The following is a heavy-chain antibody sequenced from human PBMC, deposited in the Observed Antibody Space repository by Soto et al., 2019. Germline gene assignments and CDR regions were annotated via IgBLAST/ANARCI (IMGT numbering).Heavy chain of an antibody. D-gene: IGHD3-9*01. J-gene: IGHJ4*02. Sequence: GGSLRLSCGASGLRFTDAYFSWMRQAPGKGLEWIAYISRTGDRTYYAGSVEGRFTISRDDAKSSVYLQMNDLRAEDTAIYYCARAHPRGRYFDWLIFPLGYWGRGALVTVSS. CDR1: GLRFTDAY. CDR2: ISRTGDRT. CDR3: ARAHPRGRYFDWLIFPLGY. V-gene: IGHV3-11*01.